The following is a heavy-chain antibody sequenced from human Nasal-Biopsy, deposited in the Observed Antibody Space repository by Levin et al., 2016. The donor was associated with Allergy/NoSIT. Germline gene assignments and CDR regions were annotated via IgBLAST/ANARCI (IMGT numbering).Heavy chain of an antibody. CDR1: GDSVSSNSAA. CDR2: TYFRSKWYN. Sequence: LRLSCAISGDSVSSNSAAWNWIRQSPSRGLEWLGRTYFRSKWYNDYAVSVKSRITINRDSSKNQFSLQLNSVTPEDTAVYYCVRDSDCSGGSCTPPPYYYYGMDVWGQGTTVTVSS. J-gene: IGHJ6*02. CDR3: VRDSDCSGGSCTPPPYYYYGMDV. D-gene: IGHD2-15*01. V-gene: IGHV6-1*01.